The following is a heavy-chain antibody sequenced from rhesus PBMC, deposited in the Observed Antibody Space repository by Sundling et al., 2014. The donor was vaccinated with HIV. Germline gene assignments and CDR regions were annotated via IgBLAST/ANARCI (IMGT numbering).Heavy chain of an antibody. D-gene: IGHD3-9*01. J-gene: IGHJ6*01. CDR3: ARDREDDYGYYYRGSGGLDS. V-gene: IGHV3-28*02. Sequence: EVQLVESGGGLAKPGGSLRLSCAASGFTFSNYWMYWVRQAPGKGLEWISAINSAGSSTYYADSVKGRFTISRENAKNTLYLQMDSLRAEDTAVYYCARDREDDYGYYYRGSGGLDSWGQGVVVTVSS. CDR2: INSAGSST. CDR1: GFTFSNYW.